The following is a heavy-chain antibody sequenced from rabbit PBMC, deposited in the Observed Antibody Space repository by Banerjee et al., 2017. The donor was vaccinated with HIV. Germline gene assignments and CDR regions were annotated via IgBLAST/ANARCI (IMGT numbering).Heavy chain of an antibody. CDR3: ARVNATSSGVYYYYGMDL. D-gene: IGHD1-1*01. CDR1: GFSFSTSYW. CDR2: IDVGSSDNT. J-gene: IGHJ6*01. Sequence: QEQLVESGGGLVQPEGTLTLTCTASGFSFSTSYWICWVRQAPGKGLEWIACIDVGSSDNTYYASWAKGRFTISKTSSTTVTLQMTSLTAADTATYFCARVNATSSGVYYYYGMDLWGPGTLVTVS. V-gene: IGHV1S45*01.